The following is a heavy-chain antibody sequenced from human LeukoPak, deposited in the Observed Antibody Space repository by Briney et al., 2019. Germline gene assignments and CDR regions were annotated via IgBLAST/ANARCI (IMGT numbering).Heavy chain of an antibody. CDR3: ARALGNYYDSTVYQAY. J-gene: IGHJ4*02. D-gene: IGHD3-22*01. CDR1: GYTFTDYY. CDR2: INPKSGVT. V-gene: IGHV1-2*02. Sequence: GASVKVSCNTSGYTFTDYYIHWVRQAPGQGLEWMGWINPKSGVTNYAQNFQDRVTLTSDTSISTAYMDLNGLTSGDTAVYYCARALGNYYDSTVYQAYWGQGHLVTVSS.